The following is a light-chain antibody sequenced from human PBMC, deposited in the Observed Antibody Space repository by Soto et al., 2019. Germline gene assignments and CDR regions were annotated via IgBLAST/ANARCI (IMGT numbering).Light chain of an antibody. CDR2: KVP. CDR3: MQGFHSPIT. J-gene: IGKJ5*01. V-gene: IGKV2-30*01. CDR1: RSLVYSDVDIY. Sequence: VAMSQYHHSLPVTLGQPASISCRSSRSLVYSDVDIYLRWFQQGPGQSPRRLMYKVPNRDSGVPDRFSGSGSGTDFKLKISRVEAEDVGVYYCMQGFHSPITFGQGIRLE.